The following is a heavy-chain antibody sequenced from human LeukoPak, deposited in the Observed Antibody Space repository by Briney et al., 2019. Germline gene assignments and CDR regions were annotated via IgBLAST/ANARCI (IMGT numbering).Heavy chain of an antibody. D-gene: IGHD3-10*01. CDR3: ARDLRMGVRGVITDY. J-gene: IGHJ4*02. V-gene: IGHV3-48*03. CDR1: GFTFSSYE. CDR2: ISSSGSTI. Sequence: GGSLRLSCAASGFTFSSYEMNWVRQAPGKGLEWISYISSSGSTIYYADSVKGRFTISRDNAKNSLYLQMNSLRAEDTAVYYCARDLRMGVRGVITDYWGQGTLVTVSS.